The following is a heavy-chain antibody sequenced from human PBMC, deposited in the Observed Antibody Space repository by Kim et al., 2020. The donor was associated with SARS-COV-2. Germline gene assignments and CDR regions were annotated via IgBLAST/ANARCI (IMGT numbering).Heavy chain of an antibody. CDR1: GYTFTGYY. CDR2: INPNSGGT. J-gene: IGHJ4*02. Sequence: ASVKVSCKASGYTFTGYYMHWVRQAPGQGLEWMGRINPNSGGTNYAQKFQGRVTMTRDTSISTAYMELSRLRSDDTAVYYCARVGHSSSWPVKNEPDYRGQGTLVTVSS. V-gene: IGHV1-2*06. CDR3: ARVGHSSSWPVKNEPDY. D-gene: IGHD6-13*01.